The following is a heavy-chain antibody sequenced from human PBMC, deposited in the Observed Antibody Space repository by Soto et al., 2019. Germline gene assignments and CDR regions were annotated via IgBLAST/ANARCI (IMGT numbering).Heavy chain of an antibody. CDR3: ARDTERPFDI. Sequence: GGSLRLSCAASGFTFSSYWMSWVRQAAGTGPEWVAHIRQGGSAKYYADSVKGRFTISRDNAKNSLYLQMNSLRAEDTAVYYCARDTERPFDIWGQGTMVTVS. CDR2: IRQGGSAK. D-gene: IGHD2-8*02. J-gene: IGHJ3*02. CDR1: GFTFSSYW. V-gene: IGHV3-7*01.